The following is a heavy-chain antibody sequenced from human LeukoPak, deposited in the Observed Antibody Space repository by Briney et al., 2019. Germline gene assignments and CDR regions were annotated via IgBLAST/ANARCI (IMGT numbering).Heavy chain of an antibody. Sequence: GESLKISCEASGYSFTTYWIGWVRQMPGKGLEWMGVIYPGDSDTRYSPSFQGQVTISADKSINTAFLQWSSLKASDTAMYYCARQHGSGSYYRRVIDYWGQGTLVTVSS. CDR3: ARQHGSGSYYRRVIDY. V-gene: IGHV5-51*01. J-gene: IGHJ4*02. CDR2: IYPGDSDT. CDR1: GYSFTTYW. D-gene: IGHD3-10*01.